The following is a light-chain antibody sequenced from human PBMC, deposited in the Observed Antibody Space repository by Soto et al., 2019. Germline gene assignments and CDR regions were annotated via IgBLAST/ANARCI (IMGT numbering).Light chain of an antibody. V-gene: IGKV3D-15*01. CDR1: QSVSSN. CDR3: QQYNGWPLT. CDR2: DIS. J-gene: IGKJ4*01. Sequence: ETVMTQSPATLSVSPGERATLSCRASQSVSSNLAWYQQKPGQPPRLLIYDISTRATGIPTRFSGSGSGTEFTLTISSLQSEDFAVYYCQQYNGWPLTFGGGTKVDIK.